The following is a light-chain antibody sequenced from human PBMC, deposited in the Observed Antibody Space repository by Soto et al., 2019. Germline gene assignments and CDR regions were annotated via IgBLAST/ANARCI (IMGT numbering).Light chain of an antibody. CDR1: QDINNY. V-gene: IGKV1-12*01. CDR3: QQCISSSYT. CDR2: AAS. J-gene: IGKJ2*01. Sequence: DIQMTQSPSSASASVGDRVTITCRASQDINNYLACYQQKPGAAPDLLIFAASSLQSGVPSRFSGSRSRTDFTLTICSLQPEDFANYYCQQCISSSYTFGQGTKREIK.